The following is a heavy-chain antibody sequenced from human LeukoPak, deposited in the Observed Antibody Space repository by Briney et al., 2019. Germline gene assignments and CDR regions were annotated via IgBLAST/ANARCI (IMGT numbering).Heavy chain of an antibody. CDR2: VYYSGST. V-gene: IGHV4-39*01. Sequence: SETLSLTCTVSGGSISSSSYYWGWIRHPPGKGLEWIGSVYYSGSTYYNPSLKSRVTISVDTSKNQFSLTLSSVTAADTAVYYCARTEDIVVVVAAKWGQGTLVTVSS. J-gene: IGHJ4*02. D-gene: IGHD2-15*01. CDR3: ARTEDIVVVVAAK. CDR1: GGSISSSSYY.